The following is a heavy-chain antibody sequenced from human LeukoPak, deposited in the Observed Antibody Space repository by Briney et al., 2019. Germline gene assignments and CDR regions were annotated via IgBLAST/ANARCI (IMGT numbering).Heavy chain of an antibody. CDR1: GYTFTGYY. D-gene: IGHD2-2*01. J-gene: IGHJ4*02. V-gene: IGHV1-2*02. CDR2: INPNSGGT. Sequence: ASVKVSCKASGYTFTGYYMHRVRQAPGQGLEWMGWINPNSGGTNYAQKFQGRVTMTRDTSISTAYMELSRLRSDDTAVYYCASIRYCSSTSCYAPGDYWGQGTLVTVSS. CDR3: ASIRYCSSTSCYAPGDY.